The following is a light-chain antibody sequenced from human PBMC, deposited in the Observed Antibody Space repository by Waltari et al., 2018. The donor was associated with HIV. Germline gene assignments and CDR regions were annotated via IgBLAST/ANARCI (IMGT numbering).Light chain of an antibody. J-gene: IGKJ3*01. CDR3: QQYASSSFT. CDR1: QSISYNY. CDR2: GVS. V-gene: IGKV3-20*01. Sequence: VLTQSPGILSLSLGETAILSCRASQSISYNYLAWDQQKTGQAPRLLMYGVSTRATGIPDRFSGSGSGTDFTLTISGLEPEDFAVYYCQQYASSSFTFGPGTKAEIK.